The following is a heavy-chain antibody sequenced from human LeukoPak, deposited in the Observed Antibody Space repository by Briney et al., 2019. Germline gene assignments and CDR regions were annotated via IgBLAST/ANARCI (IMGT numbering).Heavy chain of an antibody. V-gene: IGHV3-30*03. CDR3: ASSLPRYSSSWYLFNY. D-gene: IGHD6-13*01. J-gene: IGHJ4*02. CDR1: GFTFSSYG. CDR2: ISYDGSNK. Sequence: TGRSLRLSCAASGFTFSSYGMHWVRQAPGKGLEWVAVISYDGSNKYYADSVKGRFTISRDNSKNTLYLQMNSLRAEDTAVYYCASSLPRYSSSWYLFNYWGQGTLSPSPQ.